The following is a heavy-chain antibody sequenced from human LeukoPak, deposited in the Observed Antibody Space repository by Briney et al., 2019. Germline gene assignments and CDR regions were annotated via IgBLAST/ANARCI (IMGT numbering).Heavy chain of an antibody. CDR1: GYSISSGYY. J-gene: IGHJ4*02. D-gene: IGHD2-15*01. CDR2: IYHSGST. CDR3: ARRAKSPMVVAATSFDY. Sequence: SETLSLTCTVSGYSISSGYYWGWIRQPPGKGLEWIGSIYHSGSTYYNPSLKSRVTISVDTSKNQFSLKLSSVTAADTAVYYCARRAKSPMVVAATSFDYWGQGTLVTVSS. V-gene: IGHV4-38-2*02.